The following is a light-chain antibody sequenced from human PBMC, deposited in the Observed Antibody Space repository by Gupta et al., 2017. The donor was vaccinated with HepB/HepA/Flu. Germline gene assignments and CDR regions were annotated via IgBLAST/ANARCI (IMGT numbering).Light chain of an antibody. CDR3: STYRSSTTLGV. CDR2: YVF. V-gene: IGLV2-14*03. J-gene: IGLJ2*01. Sequence: SPLTQPASVSGSPDQSFTTPSLVTSSDVVGYNYVSWYQQHPGEAPNLLIHYVFNRPSGGVDRCSASKTANTAALTIFGRQDAEEADYYCSTYRSSTTLGVFGGGTKLTVL. CDR1: SSDVVGYNY.